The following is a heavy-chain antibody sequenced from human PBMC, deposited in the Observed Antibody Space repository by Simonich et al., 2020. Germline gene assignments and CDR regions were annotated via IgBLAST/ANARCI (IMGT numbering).Heavy chain of an antibody. J-gene: IGHJ6*02. CDR3: AKARVAARHYYYYGMDV. CDR2: ISWEGGSK. V-gene: IGHV3-43D*04. D-gene: IGHD6-6*01. CDR1: GFTFDDYA. Sequence: VQLVESGGGVVQPGRSLRLSCAASGFTFDDYAMHWVRQAPGEGLGWVSLISWEGGSKYDADSVKGRFTISRDNSKNSLYLQMNSLRAEDTALYYCAKARVAARHYYYYGMDVWGQGTTVTVSS.